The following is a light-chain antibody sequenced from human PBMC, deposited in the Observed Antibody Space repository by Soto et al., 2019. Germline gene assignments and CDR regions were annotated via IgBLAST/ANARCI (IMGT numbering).Light chain of an antibody. J-gene: IGLJ1*01. CDR1: SSNIGDNP. CDR3: AAWDDSLNAL. V-gene: IGLV1-44*01. Sequence: HSVLTKPPSAPGTPRQRIPISCSGSSSNIGDNPVNWYQQLPGAAPKLLIYINDQRPSGVPDRSSGSKSGTSASLAISGLQPEDEADYYCAAWDDSLNALFGTGT. CDR2: IND.